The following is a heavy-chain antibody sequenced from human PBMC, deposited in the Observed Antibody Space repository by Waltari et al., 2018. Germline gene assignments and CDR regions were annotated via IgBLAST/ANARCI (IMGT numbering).Heavy chain of an antibody. D-gene: IGHD1-26*01. CDR2: ISDYNSKT. CDR3: ARDLQGEWEPRYHKPGGY. V-gene: IGHV1-18*04. Sequence: QVQLVQSGAEVKKPGASVKVSCKASGYTFTSYGISWVRQAPGQGLEWMGGISDYNSKTNYGQKHQGRVIMNTDTSTSTAYMERRSLRSDDTAVYYCARDLQGEWEPRYHKPGGYWGQGTLVTVSS. J-gene: IGHJ4*02. CDR1: GYTFTSYG.